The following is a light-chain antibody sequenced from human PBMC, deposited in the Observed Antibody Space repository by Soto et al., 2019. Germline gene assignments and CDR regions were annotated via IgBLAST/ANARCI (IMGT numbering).Light chain of an antibody. J-gene: IGKJ1*01. CDR2: GAS. CDR1: QSVSSSY. Sequence: EIVLTKSPGTLSLSPGERATLSCRASQSVSSSYLAWYQQKPGQAPRLLIYGASSRATGIPDRFSGSGSGTEFTLTISRLEPEDFAVYYCQQYGSSPRGFGQGTKVEIK. CDR3: QQYGSSPRG. V-gene: IGKV3-20*01.